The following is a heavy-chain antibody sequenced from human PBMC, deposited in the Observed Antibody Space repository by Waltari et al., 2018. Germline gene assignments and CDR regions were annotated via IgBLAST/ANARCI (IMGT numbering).Heavy chain of an antibody. J-gene: IGHJ4*02. CDR2: VDPEDGET. CDR3: ATLPGGGDGY. Sequence: EVQLVQSGAEVKKPGATVKISCKASGYTFTDSYMHWVQQAPGKGREWMGRVDPEDGETIYAGKFQGRVTITADTSTDTAYMELSSLRSDDTAVYYCATLPGGGDGYWGQGTLVTVSS. D-gene: IGHD2-21*02. CDR1: GYTFTDSY. V-gene: IGHV1-69-2*01.